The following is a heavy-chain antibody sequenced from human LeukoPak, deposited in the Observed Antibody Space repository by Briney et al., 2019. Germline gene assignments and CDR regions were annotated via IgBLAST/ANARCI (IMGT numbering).Heavy chain of an antibody. CDR3: ARANSYSDATRYSPDWFGP. Sequence: SETLSLTCADYGGPFSGFFWSWIRQPPGKGLEWIGEINYSGSTNYNPSLKSRVTISIDTSKEQFSLKLTSVTAADTAVYYCARANSYSDATRYSPDWFGPWGQGTLVTVSS. V-gene: IGHV4-34*01. CDR2: INYSGST. CDR1: GGPFSGFF. D-gene: IGHD1-26*01. J-gene: IGHJ5*02.